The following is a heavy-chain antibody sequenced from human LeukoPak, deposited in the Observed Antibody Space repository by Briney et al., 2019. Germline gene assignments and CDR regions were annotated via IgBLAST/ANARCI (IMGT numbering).Heavy chain of an antibody. D-gene: IGHD3-22*01. CDR1: GFTFSDFY. CDR3: AKDLHYYDSSGYLDI. CDR2: ITSSGIMK. J-gene: IGHJ3*02. Sequence: PGGSLRLSCAASGFTFSDFYMTWIRQAPGKGLEWVSSITSSGIMKYYADSVKGRFTISRDNSKNTLYLQMNSLRAEDTAVYYCAKDLHYYDSSGYLDIWGQGTMVTVSS. V-gene: IGHV3-11*04.